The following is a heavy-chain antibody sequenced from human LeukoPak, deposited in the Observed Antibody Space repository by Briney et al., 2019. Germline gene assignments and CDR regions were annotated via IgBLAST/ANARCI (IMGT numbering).Heavy chain of an antibody. CDR1: GFTFSSYA. CDR3: ARDSIVGAKYPKYYFDY. V-gene: IGHV3-30*01. D-gene: IGHD1-26*01. J-gene: IGHJ4*02. CDR2: ISYDGSNK. Sequence: GGSLRLSCAASGFTFSSYAMHWVRQAPGKGLEWVAVISYDGSNKYYADSVKGRFTISRDNSKNTLYLQMNSLRAEDTAVYYCARDSIVGAKYPKYYFDYWGQGTLVTVSS.